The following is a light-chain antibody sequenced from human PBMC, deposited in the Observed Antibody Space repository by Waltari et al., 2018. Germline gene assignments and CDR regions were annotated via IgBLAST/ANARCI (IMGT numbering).Light chain of an antibody. CDR3: SSYRRSDIVV. J-gene: IGLJ2*01. Sequence: QSALTQPASVSGSPGQSITISCTGTSSDVGGYNYVSWYQLHPGKAPKIMIYDVNDRPSGVSNRFSGSKSGNTASLTISGLQAEDEADYYCSSYRRSDIVVFGGGTKLTVL. V-gene: IGLV2-14*03. CDR1: SSDVGGYNY. CDR2: DVN.